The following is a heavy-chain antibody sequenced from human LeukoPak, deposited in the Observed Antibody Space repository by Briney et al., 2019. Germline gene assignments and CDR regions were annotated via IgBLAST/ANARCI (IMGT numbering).Heavy chain of an antibody. CDR3: ARGAGSDNYYYYYYMDV. J-gene: IGHJ6*03. V-gene: IGHV3-74*01. D-gene: IGHD6-19*01. Sequence: GGSLRLSCAASGFTFSSYWMHWVRQAPGKGLVWVSRINSDGSSTSYADSVKGRFTISRDNAKNTLYLQINSLRAEDTAVYYCARGAGSDNYYYYYYMDVWGKGTTVTVSS. CDR1: GFTFSSYW. CDR2: INSDGSST.